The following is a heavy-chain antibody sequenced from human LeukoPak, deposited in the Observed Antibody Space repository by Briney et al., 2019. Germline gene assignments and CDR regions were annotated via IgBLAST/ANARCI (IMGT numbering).Heavy chain of an antibody. CDR3: AKATVTHLIDY. J-gene: IGHJ4*02. CDR2: SASGGSS. Sequence: GGSLRLSCAASGFSISTYGMHWVRQAPGKGLEWVSTSASGGSSYYADSVKGRFTISRDNSKNTLYLQMNSLGAEDTAVYYCAKATVTHLIDYWGQGTLVTVSS. D-gene: IGHD4-17*01. CDR1: GFSISTYG. V-gene: IGHV3-23*01.